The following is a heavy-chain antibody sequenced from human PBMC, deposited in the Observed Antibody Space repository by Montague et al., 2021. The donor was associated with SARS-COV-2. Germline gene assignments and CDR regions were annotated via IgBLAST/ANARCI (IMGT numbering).Heavy chain of an antibody. J-gene: IGHJ4*02. CDR3: ARLPDQLLWFGELFDY. D-gene: IGHD3-10*01. CDR1: GGPISSSSYY. V-gene: IGHV4-39*01. CDR2: IYYSGST. Sequence: SETLSLTCTVSGGPISSSSYYWGWIRQPPGKGLGWIGSIYYSGSTYYNPSLKSRVTISVDTPKNQFSLKLSSVTAADTAVYYCARLPDQLLWFGELFDYWGQGTLVTVSS.